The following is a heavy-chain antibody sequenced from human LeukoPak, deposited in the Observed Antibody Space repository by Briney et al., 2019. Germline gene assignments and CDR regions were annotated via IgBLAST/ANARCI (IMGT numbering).Heavy chain of an antibody. Sequence: GGSLRLSCAASGFTFSSYAMSRVRQAPGKGLEWVSAISGSGGSTYYADSVKGRFTISRDNSKNTLYLQMNSLRAEDTAVYYCAKATLVLRFLEWLFNYWGQGTLVTVSS. CDR1: GFTFSSYA. CDR3: AKATLVLRFLEWLFNY. V-gene: IGHV3-23*01. CDR2: ISGSGGST. D-gene: IGHD3-3*01. J-gene: IGHJ4*02.